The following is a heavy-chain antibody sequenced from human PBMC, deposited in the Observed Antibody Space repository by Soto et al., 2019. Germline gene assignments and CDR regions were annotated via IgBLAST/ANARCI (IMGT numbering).Heavy chain of an antibody. V-gene: IGHV4-4*02. D-gene: IGHD4-4*01. CDR3: ARESGSPSTVTGGYYYYYGMDV. CDR1: GGSISSSNW. Sequence: PSETLSLTCAVSGGSISSSNWWSWVRQPPGKGLEWIGEIYHSGSTNYNPSLKSRVTISVDKSKNQFSLKLSSVTAADTAVYYCARESGSPSTVTGGYYYYYGMDVWGQGPTVTVSS. CDR2: IYHSGST. J-gene: IGHJ6*02.